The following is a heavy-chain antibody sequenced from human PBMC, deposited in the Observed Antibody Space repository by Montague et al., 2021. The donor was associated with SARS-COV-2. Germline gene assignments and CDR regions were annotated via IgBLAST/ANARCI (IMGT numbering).Heavy chain of an antibody. V-gene: IGHV3-30*04. J-gene: IGHJ4*02. Sequence: SLRLSWAASGFTFSSYALHWVRQAPGKGPEWVAVISYNGRNKQYGDSVKGRSTISRDNSKNTLYLEVNNLRSDDTAVYYCAREPKPVGYSYGYTFFDYWGQGTLVTVSS. CDR1: GFTFSSYA. D-gene: IGHD5-18*01. CDR3: AREPKPVGYSYGYTFFDY. CDR2: ISYNGRNK.